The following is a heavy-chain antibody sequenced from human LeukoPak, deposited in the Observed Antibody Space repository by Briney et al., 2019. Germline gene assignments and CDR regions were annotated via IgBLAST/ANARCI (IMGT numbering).Heavy chain of an antibody. CDR3: SSSGLVGATPYLDS. V-gene: IGHV3-64*01. CDR2: INNNGDRT. J-gene: IGHJ4*02. Sequence: GGSLRLSCAASGFTFSTYPMYWGRQAPGRGPEYVSGINNNGDRTYYAKSVKGRFTISRDNSKNTLYLQVGSLRAEDMAVYYCSSSGLVGATPYLDSWGQGTLVTVSS. CDR1: GFTFSTYP. D-gene: IGHD1-26*01.